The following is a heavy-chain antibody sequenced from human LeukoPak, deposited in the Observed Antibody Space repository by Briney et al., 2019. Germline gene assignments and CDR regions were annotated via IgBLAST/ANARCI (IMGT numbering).Heavy chain of an antibody. CDR1: GGSISSGDYY. J-gene: IGHJ4*02. CDR2: IYYSGST. Sequence: PSETLSLTCTVSGGSISSGDYYWSWIRRPPGKGLEWIGYIYYSGSTYYNPSLKSRVTISVDTSKNQFSLKLSSVTAADTAVYYCAREGYYDSSGYSPLWGQGTLVTVSS. CDR3: AREGYYDSSGYSPL. V-gene: IGHV4-30-4*01. D-gene: IGHD3-22*01.